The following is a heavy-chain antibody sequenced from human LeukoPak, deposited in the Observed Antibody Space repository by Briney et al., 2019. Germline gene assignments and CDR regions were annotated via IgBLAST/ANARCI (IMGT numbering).Heavy chain of an antibody. V-gene: IGHV3-30-3*02. CDR1: GFTFSDYA. CDR2: ISYDGSNK. Sequence: GGSLRLSCAASGFTFSDYAMHWVRQAPGKGLEWLSLISYDGSNKYYADSVKGRFIISRDNSRNTLFLQMNSLRAEDTAVYYCAKHHYSSSRDYFDYWGQGTLVTVSS. CDR3: AKHHYSSSRDYFDY. J-gene: IGHJ4*02. D-gene: IGHD6-13*01.